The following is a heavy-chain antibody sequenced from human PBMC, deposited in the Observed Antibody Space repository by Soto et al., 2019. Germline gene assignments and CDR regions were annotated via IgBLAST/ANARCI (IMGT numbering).Heavy chain of an antibody. J-gene: IGHJ5*02. Sequence: SETLSLISKAPGGSVSRDYWSCIRQPRGRGPEWSGYIYYSGSTNHHPCPNSRVTISVHTSKNHFSLKLSPVTAADTAVYYCARDLRGNDYINHVGFDPWGQGTLVSVSP. CDR1: GGSVSRDY. CDR2: IYYSGST. V-gene: IGHV4-59*02. D-gene: IGHD4-4*01. CDR3: ARDLRGNDYINHVGFDP.